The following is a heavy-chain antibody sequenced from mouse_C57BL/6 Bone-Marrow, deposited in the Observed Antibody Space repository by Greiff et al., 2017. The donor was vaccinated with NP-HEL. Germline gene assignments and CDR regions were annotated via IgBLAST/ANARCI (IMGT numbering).Heavy chain of an antibody. J-gene: IGHJ1*03. Sequence: VQLQQSGAELARPGASVKLSCKASGYTFTSYGISWVKQRTGQGLEWIGEIYPRSGNTYYNEKFKGKATLTADKSSSTAYMELRSLTSVDSAVYFCARWTTVVATGYFDVWGTGTTVTVSS. CDR1: GYTFTSYG. CDR3: ARWTTVVATGYFDV. D-gene: IGHD1-1*01. CDR2: IYPRSGNT. V-gene: IGHV1-81*01.